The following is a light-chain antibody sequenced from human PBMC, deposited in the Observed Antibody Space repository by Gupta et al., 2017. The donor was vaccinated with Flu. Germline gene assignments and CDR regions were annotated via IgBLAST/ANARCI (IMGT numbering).Light chain of an antibody. CDR2: KAS. CDR3: QQYNSYLHT. CDR1: QSISSW. Sequence: DIQMTQSPSTLSASVGDRVTITCRASQSISSWLAWYQQKPGKAPNLLIYKASSLESGVPSRFSGSGSGTELTLSISNLQPDDFATYYCQQYNSYLHTFGQGTKLEIK. J-gene: IGKJ2*01. V-gene: IGKV1-5*03.